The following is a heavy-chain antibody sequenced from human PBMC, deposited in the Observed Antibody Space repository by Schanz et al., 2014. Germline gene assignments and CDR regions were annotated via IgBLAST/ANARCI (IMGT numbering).Heavy chain of an antibody. V-gene: IGHV3-66*01. Sequence: EVQLVESGGGLVQPGRSLRLSCAASGFTFDDYAMHWVRQAPGKGLEWVSFIYGGSTYYTDSVKGRFTISRDNSKNTLYLQMNSLRAEDTAVYYCARTTNPFNFDSWPYLDYWGQGTLVTVSS. CDR1: GFTFDDYA. J-gene: IGHJ4*02. CDR3: ARTTNPFNFDSWPYLDY. CDR2: IYGGST. D-gene: IGHD3-9*01.